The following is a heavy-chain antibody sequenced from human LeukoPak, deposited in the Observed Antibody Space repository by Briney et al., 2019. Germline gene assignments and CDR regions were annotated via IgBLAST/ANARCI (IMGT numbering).Heavy chain of an antibody. V-gene: IGHV3-23*01. CDR2: ISGSATT. J-gene: IGHJ5*02. CDR1: GLTLSNYA. CDR3: AKLNYDFWSGPTWFDP. Sequence: GGSLRLSCAASGLTLSNYAMSWVRQAPGKGLEWVSGISGSATTYYADSVKGRFTISRDNSKNSLYLQMNSLRAEDTAVYYCAKLNYDFWSGPTWFDPWGQGTLVTVSS. D-gene: IGHD3-3*01.